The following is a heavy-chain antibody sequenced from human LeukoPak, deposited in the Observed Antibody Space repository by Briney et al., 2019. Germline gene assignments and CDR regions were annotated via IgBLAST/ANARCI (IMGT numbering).Heavy chain of an antibody. D-gene: IGHD3-16*01. Sequence: PGGSLRLSCAASGLTFRRHWMHWVRQAPGKGLVWVSRIKSDGSRTNYADSVKGRFTISRDNAKNTLHLQMNSLRAEDTAVYYCARDFGGYKTIDYWGQGTLVTVAS. V-gene: IGHV3-74*01. CDR2: IKSDGSRT. CDR1: GLTFRRHW. J-gene: IGHJ4*02. CDR3: ARDFGGYKTIDY.